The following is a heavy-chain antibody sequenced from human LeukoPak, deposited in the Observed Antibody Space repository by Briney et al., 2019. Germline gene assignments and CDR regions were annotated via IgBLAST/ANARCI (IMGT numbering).Heavy chain of an antibody. D-gene: IGHD2-21*02. CDR1: GFTFSSYG. CDR3: AKDQHIVVVTASALDY. J-gene: IGHJ4*02. V-gene: IGHV3-30*18. Sequence: HPGGSLRLSCAASGFTFSSYGMHWVRQAPGKGLEWVAVISYDGSNKYYADSVKGRFTISRDNSKNTLYLQMNSLRAEDTAVYYCAKDQHIVVVTASALDYWGQGTLVTVSS. CDR2: ISYDGSNK.